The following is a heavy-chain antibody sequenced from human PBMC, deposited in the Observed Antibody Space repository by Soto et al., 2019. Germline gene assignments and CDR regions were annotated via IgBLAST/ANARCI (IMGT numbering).Heavy chain of an antibody. CDR3: APWQLPVVD. CDR1: GFSLSTSGVG. V-gene: IGHV2-5*02. J-gene: IGHJ4*02. CDR2: IYWDDDK. D-gene: IGHD2-2*01. Sequence: QITLKESGPTLVKPTQTLTLTCTFSGFSLSTSGVGVGWIRQPPGKALEWLALIYWDDDKRYSPSLKSRLTXXKDTSKNQVVLTMTNMDPVDTATYYCAPWQLPVVDWGQGTLVTVSS.